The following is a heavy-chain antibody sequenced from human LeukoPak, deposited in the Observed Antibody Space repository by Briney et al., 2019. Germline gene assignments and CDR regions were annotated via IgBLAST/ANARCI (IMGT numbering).Heavy chain of an antibody. V-gene: IGHV4-31*03. CDR3: ARRTTGSSNWFDP. J-gene: IGHJ5*02. Sequence: SQTLSLTCTASGGSISSGGYYWSWIRQHPGKGLEWIGYIYYSGSTYYNPSLKSRVTISVDTSKNQFSLKLSSVTAADTAVYHCARRTTGSSNWFDPWGQGTLVTVSS. D-gene: IGHD1-1*01. CDR2: IYYSGST. CDR1: GGSISSGGYY.